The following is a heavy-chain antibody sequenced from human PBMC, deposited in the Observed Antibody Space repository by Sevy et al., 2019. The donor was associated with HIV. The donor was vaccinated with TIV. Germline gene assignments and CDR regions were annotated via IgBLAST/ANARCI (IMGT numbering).Heavy chain of an antibody. D-gene: IGHD5-12*01. CDR2: INQVGTEK. Sequence: GGYLRLSCAASGFSFTSYWMSWVRQTPEKGLEWVANINQVGTEKNYVDSVKGRFTISRDNAKNSLYLQMNSLRAEDTAVYYCANKARSRPYDAFDTWGQGTLVTVSS. CDR3: ANKARSRPYDAFDT. V-gene: IGHV3-7*01. CDR1: GFSFTSYW. J-gene: IGHJ5*02.